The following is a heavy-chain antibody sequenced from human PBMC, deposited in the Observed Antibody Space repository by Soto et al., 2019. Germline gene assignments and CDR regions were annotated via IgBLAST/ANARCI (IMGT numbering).Heavy chain of an antibody. J-gene: IGHJ4*02. CDR3: ARVATAMTYDF. CDR1: GFSLSTNT. V-gene: IGHV3-30*04. CDR2: ISNDGRRK. D-gene: IGHD2-21*02. Sequence: PGGSLRLSCAASGFSLSTNTMHWVRQVPGKGLEWVASISNDGRRKYYADFVKGRFTISRDTANNILCLEMNSLRAEDTSLYYCARVATAMTYDFWGQGTQVTVS.